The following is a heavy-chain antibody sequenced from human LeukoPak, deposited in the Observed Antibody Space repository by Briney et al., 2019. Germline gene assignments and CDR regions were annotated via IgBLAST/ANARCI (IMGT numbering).Heavy chain of an antibody. CDR1: GYTFTGYY. J-gene: IGHJ5*02. CDR2: INPNSGGT. D-gene: IGHD6-19*01. Sequence: ASVKVSCKASGYTFTGYYIHWVRQAPGQGLEWMGWINPNSGGTKYAQTFQGRVTMTRDTSISTAYMGLSRLRSGDTAVYYCAKGRVVAGTKSLTYNWFDPWGQGTLVTVSS. CDR3: AKGRVVAGTKSLTYNWFDP. V-gene: IGHV1-2*02.